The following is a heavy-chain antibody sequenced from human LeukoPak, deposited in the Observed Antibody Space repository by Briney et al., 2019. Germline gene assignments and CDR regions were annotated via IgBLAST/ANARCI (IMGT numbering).Heavy chain of an antibody. CDR1: GFTFSSYS. J-gene: IGHJ4*02. CDR2: ISSSSSTI. V-gene: IGHV3-48*01. Sequence: GGSLRLSCAASGFTFSSYSMNWVRQAPGKGLEWVSYISSSSSTIYYADSVKGRFTISRDNAKNSLYLQMNSLRAEDTAVYYCARTHNWNYVRDWGQGTLVTVSS. D-gene: IGHD1-7*01. CDR3: ARTHNWNYVRD.